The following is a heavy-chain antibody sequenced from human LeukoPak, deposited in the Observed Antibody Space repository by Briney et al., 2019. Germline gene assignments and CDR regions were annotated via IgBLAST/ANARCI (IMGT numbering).Heavy chain of an antibody. CDR1: GFTISSNY. V-gene: IGHV3-53*01. Sequence: GESLRLSCAASGFTISSNYMSWVRQAPGKGPEWRSVIYPGGDAYYAKFVEGRLAISRDSSQNTLYLQLNNLGAEDTAVYYCARTLVEIATFDAFDIWGQGTMVTVSS. D-gene: IGHD2/OR15-2a*01. J-gene: IGHJ3*02. CDR2: IYPGGDA. CDR3: ARTLVEIATFDAFDI.